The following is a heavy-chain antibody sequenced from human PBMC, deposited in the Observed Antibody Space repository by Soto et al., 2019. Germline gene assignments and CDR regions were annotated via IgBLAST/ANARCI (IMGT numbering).Heavy chain of an antibody. CDR3: AKELYYDSSGYADY. D-gene: IGHD3-22*01. Sequence: PGGSLRLSCAASGFTFSSYALSWVRQAPGTGLEWVSAISGSGGSTYYADSVKGRFTISRDNSKNTLYLQMNSLRAEDTAVYYCAKELYYDSSGYADYWGQGTLVTVSS. CDR2: ISGSGGST. V-gene: IGHV3-23*01. CDR1: GFTFSSYA. J-gene: IGHJ4*02.